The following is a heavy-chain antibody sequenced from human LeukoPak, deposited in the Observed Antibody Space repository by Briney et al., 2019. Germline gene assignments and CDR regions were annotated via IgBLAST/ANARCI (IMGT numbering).Heavy chain of an antibody. CDR2: IYYSGST. J-gene: IGHJ3*02. CDR3: ARRLNSGSYSLDAFDI. V-gene: IGHV4-31*03. Sequence: SQTLSLTCTVSGGSISRAGYYWTWIRQHPGKGLEWIGFIYYSGSTNYNPSLKSRVTISVDTSKNQFSLKLSSVTAADTAVYYCARRLNSGSYSLDAFDIWGQGTMVTVSS. CDR1: GGSISRAGYY. D-gene: IGHD1-26*01.